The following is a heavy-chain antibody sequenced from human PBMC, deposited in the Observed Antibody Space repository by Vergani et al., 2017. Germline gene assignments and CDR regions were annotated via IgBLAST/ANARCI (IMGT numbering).Heavy chain of an antibody. D-gene: IGHD3-10*01. CDR2: ISYDGSNK. CDR3: AGVGNYYGSGSYTTFFDY. Sequence: QVQLVESGGGVVQPGRSLRLSCAASGFTFSSYAMHWVRQAPGKGLEWVAVISYDGSNKYYADSVKGRFTISRDNSKNTLYLQMNSLRAEDTAVYYCAGVGNYYGSGSYTTFFDYWGQGTLVTVSS. CDR1: GFTFSSYA. V-gene: IGHV3-30-3*01. J-gene: IGHJ4*02.